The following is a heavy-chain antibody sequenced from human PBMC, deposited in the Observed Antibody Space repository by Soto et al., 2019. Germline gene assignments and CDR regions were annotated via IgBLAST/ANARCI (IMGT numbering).Heavy chain of an antibody. Sequence: SETLSLTCTVSGGSISSYYWSWIRQPPGKGLEWIGYIYYSGSTNYNPSLKSRVTISVDTSKNQFSLKLSSVTAADTAVYYCARGIVVGYYGMDVWGQGTTVTVSS. D-gene: IGHD2-21*01. CDR2: IYYSGST. J-gene: IGHJ6*02. CDR3: ARGIVVGYYGMDV. CDR1: GGSISSYY. V-gene: IGHV4-59*01.